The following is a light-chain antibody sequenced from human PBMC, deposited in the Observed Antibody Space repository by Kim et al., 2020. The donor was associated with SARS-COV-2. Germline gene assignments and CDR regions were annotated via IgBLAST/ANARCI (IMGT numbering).Light chain of an antibody. CDR2: AND. CDR1: DCNIVAPYD. V-gene: IGLV1-40*01. J-gene: IGLJ2*01. Sequence: RVTLCCAGCDCNIVAPYDVHSYHCLPGTAPKLPMYANDERPAGVHDRFSSSKSGTSASLAITGLQPDDADDYICQSYDISLSAVVLGGGTELTVL. CDR3: QSYDISLSAVV.